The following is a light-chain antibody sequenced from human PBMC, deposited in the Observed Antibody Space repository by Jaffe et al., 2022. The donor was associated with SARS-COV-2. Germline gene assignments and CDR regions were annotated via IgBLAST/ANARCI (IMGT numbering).Light chain of an antibody. J-gene: IGKJ4*01. Sequence: EIVMTQSPATLSVFPGESATLSCRASQSVSINLVWYQQKPGQAPRLLIYDTFSRATGVPGRFSGSGSGTEFTLTISSLQSEDFAVYYCQQYNNWPLTFGGGTKVEIK. V-gene: IGKV3-15*01. CDR3: QQYNNWPLT. CDR2: DTF. CDR1: QSVSIN.